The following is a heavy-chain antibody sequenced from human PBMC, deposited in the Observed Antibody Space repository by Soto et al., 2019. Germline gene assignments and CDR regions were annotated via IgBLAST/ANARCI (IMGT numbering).Heavy chain of an antibody. CDR3: ARVIAAAGSGAYYYYGMDV. CDR1: GYTFTGYY. V-gene: IGHV1-2*02. CDR2: INPNSGGT. D-gene: IGHD6-13*01. Sequence: GASVKVSCKASGYTFTGYYMHWVRQAPGQGLEWMGWINPNSGGTNYAQKFQGRVTMTRDTSISTAYMELSRLRSDDTAVYYCARVIAAAGSGAYYYYGMDVWGQRTTVTVSS. J-gene: IGHJ6*02.